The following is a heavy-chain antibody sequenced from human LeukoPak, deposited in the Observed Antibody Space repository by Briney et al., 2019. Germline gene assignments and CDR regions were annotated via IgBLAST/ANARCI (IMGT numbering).Heavy chain of an antibody. V-gene: IGHV4-39*07. CDR1: GGSISSGGYY. CDR2: INHSGST. D-gene: IGHD3-10*01. J-gene: IGHJ5*02. Sequence: NPSETLSLTCTVSGGSISSGGYYWSWIRQPPGKGLEWIGQINHSGSTNYIPSLKSRVTISVDTSEYQFSLKLSSVTAADTAVYYCARGSEIRSMLRGVTRGVWFDPWGQGTLVTVSS. CDR3: ARGSEIRSMLRGVTRGVWFDP.